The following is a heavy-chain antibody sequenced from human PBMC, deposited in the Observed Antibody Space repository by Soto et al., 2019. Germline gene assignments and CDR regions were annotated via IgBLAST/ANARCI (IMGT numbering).Heavy chain of an antibody. D-gene: IGHD5-12*01. CDR1: GGSFSGYY. CDR3: ARRRKRRDGFFDY. Sequence: SETLSLTCAVYGGSFSGYYWSWIRQPPGKGLEWIGEINHSGSTNYNPSLKSRVTISVDTSKNQFSLKLSSVTAADTAVYYCARRRKRRDGFFDYWGQGTLVTVSS. J-gene: IGHJ4*02. V-gene: IGHV4-34*01. CDR2: INHSGST.